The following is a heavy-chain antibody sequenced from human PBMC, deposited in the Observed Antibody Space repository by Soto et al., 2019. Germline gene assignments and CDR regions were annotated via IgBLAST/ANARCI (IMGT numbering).Heavy chain of an antibody. D-gene: IGHD3-22*01. CDR1: GFTFSSYS. J-gene: IGHJ3*02. CDR3: TVYYYDSSGHWGGDAFDI. CDR2: ISYDGSNK. V-gene: IGHV3-30-3*01. Sequence: PGGSLRLSCAASGFTFSSYSMHWVRQAPGKGLEWVAVISYDGSNKYYADSVKGRFTISRDNSKNTLYLQMNSLRAEDTAVYYTTVYYYDSSGHWGGDAFDIWGQGTMVTVSS.